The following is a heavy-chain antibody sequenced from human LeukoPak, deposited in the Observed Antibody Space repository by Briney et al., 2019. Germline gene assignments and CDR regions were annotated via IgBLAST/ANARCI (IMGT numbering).Heavy chain of an antibody. D-gene: IGHD1-26*01. J-gene: IGHJ4*02. CDR2: ISASGVMT. V-gene: IGHV3-23*01. Sequence: GGSLRLSCAASGFTFTDYAMTWVRQAPGKGLEWVSSISASGVMTYYADSVKGRFTVSRDNSKNSLYLQMNSLTAADTAVYYCAKDRSIGTYYTFDHWGQGTLVTVSS. CDR1: GFTFTDYA. CDR3: AKDRSIGTYYTFDH.